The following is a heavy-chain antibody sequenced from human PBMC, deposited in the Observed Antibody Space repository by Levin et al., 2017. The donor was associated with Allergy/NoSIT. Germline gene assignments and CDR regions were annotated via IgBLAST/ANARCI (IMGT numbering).Heavy chain of an antibody. D-gene: IGHD1-1*01. CDR2: ISSSSSYI. V-gene: IGHV3-21*01. CDR1: GFTFSSYS. Sequence: GGSLRLSCAASGFTFSSYSMNWVRQAPGKGLEWVSSISSSSSYIYYADSVKGRFTISRDNAKNSLYLQMNSLRAEDTAVYYCARVIQLEYYFDYWGQGTLVTVSS. CDR3: ARVIQLEYYFDY. J-gene: IGHJ4*02.